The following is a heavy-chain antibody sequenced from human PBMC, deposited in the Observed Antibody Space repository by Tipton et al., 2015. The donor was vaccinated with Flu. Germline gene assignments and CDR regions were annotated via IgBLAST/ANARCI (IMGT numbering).Heavy chain of an antibody. J-gene: IGHJ4*02. Sequence: SLRLSCTASGFTFSSHGMSWVRQAPGEGLEWVSGISGNGGDTYYAASVKGRFTVSRDNSKSTVYLQGTSLRAEDTAVYYCAKEWSPGGLYYLDDWGQGTLVIVSS. CDR3: AKEWSPGGLYYLDD. D-gene: IGHD3-16*01. V-gene: IGHV3-23*01. CDR1: GFTFSSHG. CDR2: ISGNGGDT.